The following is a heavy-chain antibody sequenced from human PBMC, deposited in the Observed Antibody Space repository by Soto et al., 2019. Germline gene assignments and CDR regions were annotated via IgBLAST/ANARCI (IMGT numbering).Heavy chain of an antibody. D-gene: IGHD3-10*01. CDR2: INAGNGNT. CDR1: GYIFTSYA. CDR3: ARDHSITMVRGVMSY. V-gene: IGHV1-3*01. Sequence: ASVKVSCKASGYIFTSYAMHWVRQAPGQRLEWMGWINAGNGNTKYSQKFQGRVTITRDTSASTAYMELSSLRSEDTAVYYCARDHSITMVRGVMSYWGQGTLVTVPS. J-gene: IGHJ4*02.